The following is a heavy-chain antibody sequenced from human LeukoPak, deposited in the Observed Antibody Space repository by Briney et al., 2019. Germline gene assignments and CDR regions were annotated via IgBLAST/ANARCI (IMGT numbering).Heavy chain of an antibody. CDR2: IIPIFGTA. Sequence: ASVPVSYKASGGTFNSYAISWVRQAPGQGLEWMGGIIPIFGTANYPQKFQGRGTITADESTSPAYMELGSLRSEDTAVYYCARDWLGYCSSSSCRDGVGNWFDHWGQGTPVIVSS. CDR1: GGTFNSYA. D-gene: IGHD2-2*01. CDR3: ARDWLGYCSSSSCRDGVGNWFDH. V-gene: IGHV1-69*01. J-gene: IGHJ5*02.